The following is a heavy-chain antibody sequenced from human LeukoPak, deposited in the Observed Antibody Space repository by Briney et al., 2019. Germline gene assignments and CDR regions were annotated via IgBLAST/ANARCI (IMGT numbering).Heavy chain of an antibody. V-gene: IGHV1-2*02. CDR1: GYTFTSYD. D-gene: IGHD4-17*01. CDR2: INPNSGGT. J-gene: IGHJ4*02. CDR3: TRTVTLDY. Sequence: ASVKVSCKASGYTFTSYDINWVRQAPGQGLEWMGWINPNSGGTNYAQKFQGRVTMTRDTSISTAYMELSRLRSDDTAVYYCTRTVTLDYWGQGTLVTVSS.